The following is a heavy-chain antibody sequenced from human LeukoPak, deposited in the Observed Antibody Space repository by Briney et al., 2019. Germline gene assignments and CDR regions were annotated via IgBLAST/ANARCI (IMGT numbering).Heavy chain of an antibody. V-gene: IGHV3-9*01. Sequence: PGGSLRLSCAASGFTFDDYATHWVRQAPGKGLEWVSGISWNSGSIGYADSVKGRFTISRDNAKNSLYLQMNSLRAEDTALYYCAKDSGSSRNFDYWGQGTLVTVSS. J-gene: IGHJ4*02. CDR2: ISWNSGSI. CDR3: AKDSGSSRNFDY. D-gene: IGHD6-13*01. CDR1: GFTFDDYA.